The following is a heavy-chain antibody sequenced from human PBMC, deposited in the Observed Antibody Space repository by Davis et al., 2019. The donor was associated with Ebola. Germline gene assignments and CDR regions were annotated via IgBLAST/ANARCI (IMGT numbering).Heavy chain of an antibody. D-gene: IGHD3-16*02. Sequence: ASVKVSCKASGYTFTGYYMHWVRQAPGQGLEWMGWINPNSGGTNYAQKFQGWVTMTRDTSISTAYMELSRLRSDDTAVYYCASGSWGSYRYWFDYWGQGTLVTVSS. CDR1: GYTFTGYY. CDR3: ASGSWGSYRYWFDY. J-gene: IGHJ4*02. V-gene: IGHV1-2*04. CDR2: INPNSGGT.